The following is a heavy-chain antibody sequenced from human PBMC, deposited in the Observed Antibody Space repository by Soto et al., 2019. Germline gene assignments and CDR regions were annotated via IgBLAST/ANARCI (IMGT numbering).Heavy chain of an antibody. Sequence: QVQLVQSGAEVKKPGSSVKVSCKASGGTFSSYAISWVRQAPGQGLEWMGGIIPIFGTANYAQKFQGRVTITADKTTSTAYRELSSLRSEDTAVYYCASRRSDYDFWSGYLYGMDVWGQGTTVTVSS. CDR3: ASRRSDYDFWSGYLYGMDV. D-gene: IGHD3-3*01. CDR1: GGTFSSYA. V-gene: IGHV1-69*06. J-gene: IGHJ6*02. CDR2: IIPIFGTA.